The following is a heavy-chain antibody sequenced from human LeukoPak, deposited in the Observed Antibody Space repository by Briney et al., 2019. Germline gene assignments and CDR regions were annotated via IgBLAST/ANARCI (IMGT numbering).Heavy chain of an antibody. CDR2: ISYDGSNK. D-gene: IGHD3-22*01. J-gene: IGHJ3*02. CDR3: ARDPLYDYDSSDQRGEEPDAFDI. Sequence: GRSLRLSCAASGFTFSSYAMHWVRQAPGKGLEGVAVISYDGSNKYYADSVKGRFTISRDNSKNTLYLQLNSLRAEDTAAYYCARDPLYDYDSSDQRGEEPDAFDIWGQGTMVTVSS. CDR1: GFTFSSYA. V-gene: IGHV3-30*04.